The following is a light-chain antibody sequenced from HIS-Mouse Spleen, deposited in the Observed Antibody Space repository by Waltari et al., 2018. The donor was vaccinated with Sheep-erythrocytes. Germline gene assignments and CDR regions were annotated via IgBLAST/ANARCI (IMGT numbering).Light chain of an antibody. CDR2: CAS. Sequence: EIVLTQSPGTLSLSPGERATLPGRASQSVSSSYLAWYQQKPGQAPRLLIYCASSRATGIPDRLSGSGSGTDFTLTISRLEPEDFAVYYCQQYGSSPRTFGQGTKVEIK. V-gene: IGKV3-20*01. CDR1: QSVSSSY. J-gene: IGKJ1*01. CDR3: QQYGSSPRT.